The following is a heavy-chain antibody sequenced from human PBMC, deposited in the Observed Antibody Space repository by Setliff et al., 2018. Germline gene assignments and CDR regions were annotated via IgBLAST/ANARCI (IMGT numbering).Heavy chain of an antibody. CDR2: IYIGGSA. J-gene: IGHJ6*03. Sequence: ETLSLTCTVSGGSISSYYWSWIRQPAGKGLEWIGHIYIGGSANYNPSLKSRFTMSIDTSKNQFPLKLNSVTAADMAVYYCARALDEMATIYRPYYYYYYMDVWGKGTTVTVSS. CDR3: ARALDEMATIYRPYYYYYYMDV. D-gene: IGHD5-12*01. CDR1: GGSISSYY. V-gene: IGHV4-4*07.